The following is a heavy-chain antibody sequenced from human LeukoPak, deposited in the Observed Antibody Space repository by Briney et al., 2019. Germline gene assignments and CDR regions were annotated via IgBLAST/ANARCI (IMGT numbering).Heavy chain of an antibody. CDR2: IYYSGST. CDR3: ARDYYDFWSGFYYFDY. Sequence: SETLSLTCTVSGGSISSHYWSWIRQPPGKGLEWIGYIYYSGSTNYNPSLKSRVTISVDTSKNQFSLKLSSVTAADTAVYYCARDYYDFWSGFYYFDYWGQGTLVTVSS. D-gene: IGHD3-3*01. CDR1: GGSISSHY. J-gene: IGHJ4*02. V-gene: IGHV4-59*11.